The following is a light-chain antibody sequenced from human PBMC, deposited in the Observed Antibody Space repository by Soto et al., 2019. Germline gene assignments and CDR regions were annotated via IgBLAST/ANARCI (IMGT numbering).Light chain of an antibody. CDR1: QSVLYSSNNKNY. J-gene: IGKJ2*01. V-gene: IGKV4-1*01. Sequence: DIVMTQSPDSLAVSLGERATINCKSSQSVLYSSNNKNYLAWYQQKPGRPPKLLIYWASTRESGVPDRFSGSGSGTDFTLTISSLQAEDVAVYYCQQYYSTLSYTFGQGTKLEIK. CDR2: WAS. CDR3: QQYYSTLSYT.